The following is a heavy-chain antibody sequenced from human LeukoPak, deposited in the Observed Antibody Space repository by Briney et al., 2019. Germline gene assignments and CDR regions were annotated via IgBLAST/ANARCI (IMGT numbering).Heavy chain of an antibody. CDR1: GFTFSSYG. CDR3: AKVATLGYCTNGVCSRGRYFDY. Sequence: GGSLRLSCAASGFTFSSYGMHWVRQAPGKGLEWVAFIRYDGSNKYYADSVKGRFTISRDNSKNTLYLQMNSLRAEDTAVYYCAKVATLGYCTNGVCSRGRYFDYWGQGTLVTVSS. CDR2: IRYDGSNK. D-gene: IGHD2-8*01. V-gene: IGHV3-30*02. J-gene: IGHJ4*02.